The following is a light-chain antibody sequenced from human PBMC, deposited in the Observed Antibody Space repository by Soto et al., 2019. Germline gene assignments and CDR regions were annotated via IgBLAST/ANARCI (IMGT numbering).Light chain of an antibody. CDR2: KAS. CDR3: DPDGSSGT. J-gene: IGKJ1*01. CDR1: QTISSW. Sequence: RASQTISSWLAGYQQKPGKAPKLLIYKASTLKSGVPSRFSGSGCGTEFALTFSSLQPADFAVYYCDPDGSSGTFGQGTKVDI. V-gene: IGKV1-5*03.